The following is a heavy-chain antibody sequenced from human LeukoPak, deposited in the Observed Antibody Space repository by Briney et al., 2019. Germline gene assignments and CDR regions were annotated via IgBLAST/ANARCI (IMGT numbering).Heavy chain of an antibody. Sequence: PSETLSLTCAVYGGSFRGYYWSWIRQPPGKGLEWIGEINHSGSTNYNPSLKSRVTISVDTSKNQFSLKLSSVTAADTAVYYCAREAKWSPARCTNGVCKTWFDPWGQGTLVTVSS. D-gene: IGHD2-8*01. J-gene: IGHJ5*02. CDR2: INHSGST. CDR3: AREAKWSPARCTNGVCKTWFDP. CDR1: GGSFRGYY. V-gene: IGHV4-34*01.